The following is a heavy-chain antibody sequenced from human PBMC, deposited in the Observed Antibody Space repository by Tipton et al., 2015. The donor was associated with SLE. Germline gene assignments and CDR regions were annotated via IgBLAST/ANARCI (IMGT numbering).Heavy chain of an antibody. Sequence: SLTCTVSGGSISSGGYYWTWIRQLPGKGLEWIGYIYYGGTIYYNPSLKSRVTMSIDTSKNQFSLKLSSVTDVDTAVYYCARTAGRSVKLWYFDLWGRGTLVTVSS. CDR1: GGSISSGGYY. D-gene: IGHD5-18*01. CDR2: IYYGGTI. CDR3: ARTAGRSVKLWYFDL. V-gene: IGHV4-31*03. J-gene: IGHJ2*01.